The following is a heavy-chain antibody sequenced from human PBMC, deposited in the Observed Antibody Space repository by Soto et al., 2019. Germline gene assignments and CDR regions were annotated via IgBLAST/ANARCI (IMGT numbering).Heavy chain of an antibody. CDR3: ARGMGYYYGMDV. J-gene: IGHJ6*02. CDR1: GGSSSSHG. CDR2: IYSSGST. V-gene: IGHV4-59*11. Sequence: SETISIRCDVSGGSSSSHGWIWVRQPPRKGLELIGYIYSSGSTNYNPYLKSRVTISVDTSKNKFSLKVSSVTAEDTAVYYCARGMGYYYGMDVLGQGTTVTVSS.